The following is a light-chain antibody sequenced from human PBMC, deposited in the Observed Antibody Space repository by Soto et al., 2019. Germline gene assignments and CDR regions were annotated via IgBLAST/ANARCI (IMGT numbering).Light chain of an antibody. J-gene: IGKJ4*01. CDR2: GAS. CDR1: QSVSGN. Sequence: EIVMTQSPATLSVSPGGRATLSCRASQSVSGNLAWYQQKPGQAPRLLIYGASTSATGFPARFSGSGSGTEFTLTISSLQSEDFAVYYCQQYKNWPLTFGGGTRVEIK. CDR3: QQYKNWPLT. V-gene: IGKV3-15*01.